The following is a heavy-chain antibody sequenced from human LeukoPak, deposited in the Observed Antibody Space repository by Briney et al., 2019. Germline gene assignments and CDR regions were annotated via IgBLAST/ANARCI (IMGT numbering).Heavy chain of an antibody. CDR2: IYYSGGT. CDR3: ARDGYNPIDY. Sequence: SETLSLTCTVSVAPTRRSSSYWAWFRNPPGKGLEWIGNIYYSGGTYYNPSLKSRVTISVDTSKNQFSLKLSSVTAADTAVYYCARDGYNPIDYWGQGTLVTVSS. V-gene: IGHV4-39*07. D-gene: IGHD5-24*01. CDR1: VAPTRRSSSY. J-gene: IGHJ4*02.